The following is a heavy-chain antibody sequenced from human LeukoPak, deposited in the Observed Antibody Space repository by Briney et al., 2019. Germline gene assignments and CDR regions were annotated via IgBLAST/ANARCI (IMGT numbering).Heavy chain of an antibody. D-gene: IGHD3-16*01. CDR3: AKCLAEPGTCYFDY. J-gene: IGHJ4*02. CDR2: ISGSGANT. V-gene: IGHV3-23*01. Sequence: PGGSLRLSCAASGFTFSNFAVTWVRQAPGKGLEWVSSISGSGANTYYANSVRGRFTISRDNSKNTLYLQMNNLGAEDTALYYCAKCLAEPGTCYFDYWGQGTLVTVSS. CDR1: GFTFSNFA.